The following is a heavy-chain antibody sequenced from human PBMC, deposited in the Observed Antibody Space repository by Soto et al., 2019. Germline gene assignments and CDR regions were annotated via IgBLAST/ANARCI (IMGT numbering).Heavy chain of an antibody. J-gene: IGHJ3*02. Sequence: VASVKVSCKASGGTFSSYAISWVRQAPGQGLEWMGGIIPIFGTANYAQKFQGRVTITADESTSTAYMELSSLRSEDTAVYYCARDTLGYCSSTSCSDAFDIWGQGTMVTVSS. CDR3: ARDTLGYCSSTSCSDAFDI. D-gene: IGHD2-2*01. CDR1: GGTFSSYA. CDR2: IIPIFGTA. V-gene: IGHV1-69*13.